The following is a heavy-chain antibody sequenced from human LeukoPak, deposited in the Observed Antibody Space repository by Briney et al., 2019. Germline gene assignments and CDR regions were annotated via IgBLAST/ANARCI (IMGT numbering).Heavy chain of an antibody. J-gene: IGHJ3*02. V-gene: IGHV3-66*01. CDR3: ARDPGPYSYGPDAFDI. Sequence: GGSLRLSCAASGFTVSSNYMSWVRQAPGKGLEWVSVIYSGGSTYYADSVKGRFTISRDNSKNTLYLQMNSLRAEDTAVYYCARDPGPYSYGPDAFDIWGQGTMVTVSS. CDR1: GFTVSSNY. CDR2: IYSGGST. D-gene: IGHD5-18*01.